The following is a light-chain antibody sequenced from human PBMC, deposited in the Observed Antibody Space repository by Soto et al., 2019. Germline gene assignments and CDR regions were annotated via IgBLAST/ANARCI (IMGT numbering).Light chain of an antibody. CDR2: GAS. Sequence: EIVMAQSPATLSVSPGERATLSLRASQSVSSNLAWYQQKPGQAPRLLIYGASNRATGIPDRFSGSGSGTDFTLTISRLEPEDFAVYYCQQYGRSSWTFGQGTKVDIK. V-gene: IGKV3-20*01. CDR3: QQYGRSSWT. CDR1: QSVSSN. J-gene: IGKJ1*01.